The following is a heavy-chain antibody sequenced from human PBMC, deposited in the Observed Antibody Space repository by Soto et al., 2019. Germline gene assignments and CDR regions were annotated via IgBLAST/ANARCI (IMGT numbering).Heavy chain of an antibody. CDR2: IKQDGSEK. J-gene: IGHJ5*02. Sequence: GSLRLSCAASGCTFSSYWMSWVRQAPGKGLEWVANIKQDGSEKYYVDSVKGRFTISRDNAKNSLYLQMNSLRAEDTAVYYCARDSTMTLYDPWGQGTLVTVSS. D-gene: IGHD3-22*01. V-gene: IGHV3-7*05. CDR1: GCTFSSYW. CDR3: ARDSTMTLYDP.